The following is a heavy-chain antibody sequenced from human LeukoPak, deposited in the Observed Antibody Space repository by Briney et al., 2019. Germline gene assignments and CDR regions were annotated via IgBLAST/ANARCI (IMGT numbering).Heavy chain of an antibody. Sequence: SGTLSLTCGVSGDSITSDNWWSWVRQPPGKGLEWIGSIYYSGSTYYNPSFKSRVTISVDTSKNQFSLKLSSVTAADTAVYYCARGAMIEPQEVDYWGQGTLVTVSS. V-gene: IGHV4-4*02. J-gene: IGHJ4*02. CDR2: IYYSGST. CDR3: ARGAMIEPQEVDY. D-gene: IGHD3-22*01. CDR1: GDSITSDNW.